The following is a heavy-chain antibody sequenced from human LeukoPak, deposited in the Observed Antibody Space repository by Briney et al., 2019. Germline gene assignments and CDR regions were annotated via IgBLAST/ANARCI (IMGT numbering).Heavy chain of an antibody. V-gene: IGHV3-23*01. Sequence: GGSLRLSCAASGFTFSSYAMSWVRQAPGKGLEWVSAISGSGGSTYYADSVKGRFTISRDNSKNTLYLQMNSLRAEDTAVYYCAKGRRRITMIVGDFDYWGQGALVTVSS. CDR1: GFTFSSYA. CDR2: ISGSGGST. CDR3: AKGRRRITMIVGDFDY. J-gene: IGHJ4*02. D-gene: IGHD3-22*01.